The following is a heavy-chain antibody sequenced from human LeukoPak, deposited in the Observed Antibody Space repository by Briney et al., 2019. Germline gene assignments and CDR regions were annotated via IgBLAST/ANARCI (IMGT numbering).Heavy chain of an antibody. Sequence: ASVKVSCKASGYTFTSYDINWVRQATGQGLEWMGWMNPNSGNTGYAQKFQGRVTMTRNTSISTAYMELRSLRSDDTAVYYCARFGVAGSYSGNWFDPWGQGTLVTVSS. D-gene: IGHD1-26*01. CDR1: GYTFTSYD. CDR3: ARFGVAGSYSGNWFDP. J-gene: IGHJ5*02. CDR2: MNPNSGNT. V-gene: IGHV1-8*02.